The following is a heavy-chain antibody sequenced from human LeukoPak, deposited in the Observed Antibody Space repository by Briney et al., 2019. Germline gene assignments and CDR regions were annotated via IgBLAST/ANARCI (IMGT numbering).Heavy chain of an antibody. CDR2: IWYDGSKR. Sequence: QPGGSLRLSCVASGFTFSNYSMHWVRQTPGEGLEWLAVIWYDGSKRYYADSVKGRFTISRDNSKNTLYLQMNSLRPEDTAVYYCTKDLGTEYNIFDYWGQGTLVTVSS. CDR1: GFTFSNYS. D-gene: IGHD3-9*01. V-gene: IGHV3-30*02. CDR3: TKDLGTEYNIFDY. J-gene: IGHJ4*02.